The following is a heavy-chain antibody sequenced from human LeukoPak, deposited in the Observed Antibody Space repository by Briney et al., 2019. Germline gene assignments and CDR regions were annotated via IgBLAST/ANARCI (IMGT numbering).Heavy chain of an antibody. CDR1: GGSISRSSCY. Sequence: SETLSLTCSVSGGSISRSSCYWGWTRQPPGKGLEWIGSNSGSTYYNPSLKSRVTISVDTSRNQFSLKLGSVTAADTAVYYCARHGSIATGAFTYWGQGTLVTVSS. D-gene: IGHD6-13*01. J-gene: IGHJ4*02. CDR2: NSGST. V-gene: IGHV4-39*01. CDR3: ARHGSIATGAFTY.